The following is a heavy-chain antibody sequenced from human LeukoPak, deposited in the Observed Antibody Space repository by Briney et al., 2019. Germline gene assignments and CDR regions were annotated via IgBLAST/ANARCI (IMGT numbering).Heavy chain of an antibody. CDR2: IYYSGST. Sequence: SETLSLTCTISGGSISSGGYYWSWIRQPPGKGLEWIGYIYYSGSTNYNPSLKSRVTISVDTSKNQFSLKLSSVTAADTAVYYCATYGETSSGYYYPPQLDAFDIWGQGTMVTVSS. J-gene: IGHJ3*02. V-gene: IGHV4-61*08. D-gene: IGHD3-22*01. CDR3: ATYGETSSGYYYPPQLDAFDI. CDR1: GGSISSGGYY.